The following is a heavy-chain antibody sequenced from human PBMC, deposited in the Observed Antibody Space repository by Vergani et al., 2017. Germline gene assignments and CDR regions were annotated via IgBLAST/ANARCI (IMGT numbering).Heavy chain of an antibody. CDR1: GASISSGAYY. CDR2: IYYSGST. J-gene: IGHJ6*03. V-gene: IGHV4-31*03. D-gene: IGHD4-17*01. CDR3: AREVTTVNGNPSNENDYRDV. Sequence: QVHVQESGPELVKPSQTLSLTCTVSGASISSGAYYWTWIRQHPQKGLEWLGFIYYSGSTYYNPSLKGRVTISLDSSKNQFSLKLTSVTAADTAVYYCAREVTTVNGNPSNENDYRDVWGKGTTVTVSS.